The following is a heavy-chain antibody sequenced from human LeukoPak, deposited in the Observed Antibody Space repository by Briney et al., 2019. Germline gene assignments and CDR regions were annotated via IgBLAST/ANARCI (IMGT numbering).Heavy chain of an antibody. V-gene: IGHV1-24*01. CDR1: GYTLTELS. CDR3: ATTFIVVVPAVMGY. CDR2: FDPEDGET. D-gene: IGHD2-2*01. J-gene: IGHJ4*02. Sequence: VASVKVSCKVSGYTLTELSMHWVRQAPGKGLEWMGGFDPEDGETIYAQKFQGRVTMTEDTSTDTAYMELSSLRSEDTAVYYCATTFIVVVPAVMGYWGQGTLVTVSS.